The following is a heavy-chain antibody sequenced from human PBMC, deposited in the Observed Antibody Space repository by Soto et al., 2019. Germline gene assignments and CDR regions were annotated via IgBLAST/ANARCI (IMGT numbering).Heavy chain of an antibody. CDR2: IVVGSGNT. CDR3: AGRLSCSGGSCYQSPGYYYYMDV. V-gene: IGHV1-58*02. Sequence: SVKVSCKASGFTFTSSAMQWVRQARGQRLEWIGWIVVGSGNTNYAQKFQERVTITRDMSTSTAYMELSSLRSEDTAVYYCAGRLSCSGGSCYQSPGYYYYMDVWGKGTTVTVSS. D-gene: IGHD2-15*01. CDR1: GFTFTSSA. J-gene: IGHJ6*03.